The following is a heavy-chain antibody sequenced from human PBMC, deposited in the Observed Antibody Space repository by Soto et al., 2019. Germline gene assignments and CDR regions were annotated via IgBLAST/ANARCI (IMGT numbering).Heavy chain of an antibody. Sequence: SETLSLTCTVSGGSFTTSDYYWGWIRQAPGKGLEWIGSIYHSGTTYYSEPLKSRVTISVEPSKSHFYLTLNSVTAADTAVYFCARHGEPRIAVAGPWDFWGPGTLVTVS. CDR2: IYHSGTT. CDR3: ARHGEPRIAVAGPWDF. J-gene: IGHJ4*02. CDR1: GGSFTTSDYY. D-gene: IGHD6-19*01. V-gene: IGHV4-39*02.